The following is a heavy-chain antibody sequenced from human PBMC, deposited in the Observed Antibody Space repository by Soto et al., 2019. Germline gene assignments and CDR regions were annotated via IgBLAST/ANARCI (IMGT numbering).Heavy chain of an antibody. Sequence: QLVASGGGLVQPGGSLRLSCVAYGFILSTHDLHWVRDTPGEGLECVSGIGTLGDTFYGASVKGRFTISRENAKNSLYLQMNSLTVGDTAVYYCVRGRSFDFASTPPPTFGPWGQGTLVTVSS. D-gene: IGHD3-9*01. CDR3: VRGRSFDFASTPPPTFGP. J-gene: IGHJ5*02. CDR1: GFILSTHD. V-gene: IGHV3-13*01. CDR2: IGTLGDT.